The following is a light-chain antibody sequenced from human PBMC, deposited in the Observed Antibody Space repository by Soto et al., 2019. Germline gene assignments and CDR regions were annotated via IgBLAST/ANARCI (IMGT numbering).Light chain of an antibody. CDR2: KAS. J-gene: IGKJ1*01. CDR3: QQYNSYSPWT. CDR1: QSISNY. Sequence: DIQMTQSPSTLSASVGGRVTITCRASQSISNYLAWYQQKPGKAPKLLXYKASSLESGVPSRFRGSGSGTELTLTISSLQTDDFANYYCQQYNSYSPWTFGQGTKVDIK. V-gene: IGKV1-5*03.